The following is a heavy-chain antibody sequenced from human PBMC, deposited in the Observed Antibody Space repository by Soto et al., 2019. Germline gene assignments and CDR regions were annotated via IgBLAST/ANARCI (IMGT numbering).Heavy chain of an antibody. CDR2: INPNSGGT. CDR1: GYTFTGYY. CDR3: ARDRWDIVVVPAAIFDY. J-gene: IGHJ4*02. D-gene: IGHD2-2*01. V-gene: IGHV1-2*04. Sequence: ALVKVSCKASGYTFTGYYMHWVRQAPGQGLEWMGWINPNSGGTNYAQKFQGWVTMTRDTSISTAYMELSRLRSDDTAVYYCARDRWDIVVVPAAIFDYWGQGTLVTVSS.